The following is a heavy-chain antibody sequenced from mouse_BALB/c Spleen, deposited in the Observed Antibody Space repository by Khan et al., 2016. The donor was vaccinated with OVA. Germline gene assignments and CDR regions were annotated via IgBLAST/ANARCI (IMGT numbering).Heavy chain of an antibody. Sequence: QVQLKESEAELVKPGASVKLSCKTSGYTFTNYWIQWIKQRPGQGLEWIGEIFPGTGTTYYNENFKGKATLTIDTSSTTAYMQLSSLTSEDSAVYFCARGYFGNYEFAYWGQGTLVTVS. CDR1: GYTFTNYW. CDR3: ARGYFGNYEFAY. J-gene: IGHJ3*01. CDR2: IFPGTGTT. V-gene: IGHV1S132*01. D-gene: IGHD2-1*01.